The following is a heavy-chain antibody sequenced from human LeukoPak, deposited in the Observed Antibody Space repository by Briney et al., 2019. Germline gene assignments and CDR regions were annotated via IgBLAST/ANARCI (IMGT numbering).Heavy chain of an antibody. CDR1: GYTFTSYG. D-gene: IGHD2-2*01. V-gene: IGHV1-18*01. CDR3: ARDTCSSTSCYYLIGYYMDV. J-gene: IGHJ6*03. CDR2: ISAYNGNT. Sequence: GASVKVSCKASGYTFTSYGISWVRQAPGQGLEWMGWISAYNGNTNYAQKLQGRVTMTTDTSTSTAYMELRSLRSDDTAVYYCARDTCSSTSCYYLIGYYMDVWGKGTTVTVSS.